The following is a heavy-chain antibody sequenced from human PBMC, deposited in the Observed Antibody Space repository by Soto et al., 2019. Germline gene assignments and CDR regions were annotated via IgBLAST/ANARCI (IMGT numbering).Heavy chain of an antibody. D-gene: IGHD3-10*01. CDR2: IVVGSGNT. V-gene: IGHV1-58*02. CDR3: AASLYGPYYFDY. Sequence: ASVKVSCKASGFTFTSSAMQWVRQARGQRLEWIGWIVVGSGNTNYAQKFQERVTITRDMSTSTAYMELSSLRSEDTAVYYCAASLYGPYYFDYWGQGTLVTVSS. CDR1: GFTFTSSA. J-gene: IGHJ4*02.